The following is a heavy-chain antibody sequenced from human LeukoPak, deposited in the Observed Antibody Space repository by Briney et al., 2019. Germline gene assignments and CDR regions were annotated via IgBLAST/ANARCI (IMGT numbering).Heavy chain of an antibody. J-gene: IGHJ4*02. CDR2: ISSSSSYI. V-gene: IGHV3-21*04. CDR1: GFTFSSYS. CDR3: ASSTLFGLVTKYYFDY. D-gene: IGHD3/OR15-3a*01. Sequence: GGSLRLSCAASGFTFSSYSMNWVRQAPGKGLEWVSSISSSSSYIYYADSVKGRFTISRDNAKNLLYLQMNSLRAEDTAVYYCASSTLFGLVTKYYFDYWGQGTLVTVSS.